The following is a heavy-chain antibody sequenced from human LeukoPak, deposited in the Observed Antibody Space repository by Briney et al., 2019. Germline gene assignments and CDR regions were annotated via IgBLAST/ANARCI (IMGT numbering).Heavy chain of an antibody. CDR3: AGCIAAAGHVDY. J-gene: IGHJ4*02. D-gene: IGHD6-13*01. Sequence: SETLSLTCTVSGGSISSYYWSWIRQPPGKGLEWIGYIYYSGSTNYNPSLKSRVTISVDTSKNQFSLKLSSVTATDTAVYYCAGCIAAAGHVDYWGQGTLVTVSS. CDR2: IYYSGST. V-gene: IGHV4-59*08. CDR1: GGSISSYY.